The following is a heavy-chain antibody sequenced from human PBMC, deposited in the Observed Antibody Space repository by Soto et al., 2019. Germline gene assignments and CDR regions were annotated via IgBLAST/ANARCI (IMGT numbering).Heavy chain of an antibody. Sequence: EVQLVESGGGLVKPGGSLRLSCAASGFTFSSYSMNWVRQAPGKGLEWVSSISSSSSYIYYADSVKGRFTISRDNAKNSLYLQMNSLRAEDTAVYYCARGWVGATNYYCDYWGQGTLVTVSS. CDR1: GFTFSSYS. CDR3: ARGWVGATNYYCDY. J-gene: IGHJ4*02. CDR2: ISSSSSYI. D-gene: IGHD1-26*01. V-gene: IGHV3-21*01.